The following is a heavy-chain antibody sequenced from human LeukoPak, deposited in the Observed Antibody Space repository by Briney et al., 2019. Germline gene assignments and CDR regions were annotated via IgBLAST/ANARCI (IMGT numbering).Heavy chain of an antibody. V-gene: IGHV1-2*06. CDR2: INPNSGGT. J-gene: IGHJ4*02. CDR1: GYTFTGYY. Sequence: ASVKVSCKASGYTFTGYYMHWVRQAPGQGLEWMGRINPNSGGTNYAQKFQGRVTMTRDTSISTAYMELSRLRSDDTAVYYCAGTSDILTGYDYWGQGTLVTVSS. CDR3: AGTSDILTGYDY. D-gene: IGHD3-9*01.